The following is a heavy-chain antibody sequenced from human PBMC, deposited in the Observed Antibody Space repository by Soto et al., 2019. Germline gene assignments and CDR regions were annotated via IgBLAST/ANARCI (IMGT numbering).Heavy chain of an antibody. CDR3: ARQGGNWNGGGLDY. V-gene: IGHV4-39*01. J-gene: IGHJ4*02. CDR1: GGSISSSSYY. D-gene: IGHD1-1*01. Sequence: SETLSLTCTVSGGSISSSSYYWGWIRQPPGKGLEWIGSIYYSGSTYYNPSLKSRVTISVDTSKNQFSLKLSSVTAADTAVYYCARQGGNWNGGGLDYWGQGTLVTVSS. CDR2: IYYSGST.